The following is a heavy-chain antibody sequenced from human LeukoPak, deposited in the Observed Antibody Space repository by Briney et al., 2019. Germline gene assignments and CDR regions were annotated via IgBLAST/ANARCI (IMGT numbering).Heavy chain of an antibody. D-gene: IGHD3-16*01. CDR1: GYTFTGYY. CDR3: ATVFAGFGAFDI. V-gene: IGHV1-46*01. Sequence: ASVKVSCKASGYTFTGYYIHWVRQAPGQGLEWMGIINPSGGSTSYAQKFQGRVTMTEDTSTDTAYMELSSLRSEDTAVYYCATVFAGFGAFDIWGQGTMVTVSS. J-gene: IGHJ3*02. CDR2: INPSGGST.